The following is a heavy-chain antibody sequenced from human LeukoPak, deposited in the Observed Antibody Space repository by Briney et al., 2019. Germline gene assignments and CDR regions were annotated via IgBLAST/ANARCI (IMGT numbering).Heavy chain of an antibody. CDR3: ARVGSGSYYNGLYNWFDP. D-gene: IGHD3-10*01. CDR1: GGSISSSSYY. Sequence: SETLSLTCTVSGGSISSSSYYWGWIRQPPGKGLEWIGSIYYSGSTYYNPSLKSRVTISVDTSKNQFSLKLSSVTAADTAVYYCARVGSGSYYNGLYNWFDPWGQGTLVTVSS. CDR2: IYYSGST. V-gene: IGHV4-39*07. J-gene: IGHJ5*02.